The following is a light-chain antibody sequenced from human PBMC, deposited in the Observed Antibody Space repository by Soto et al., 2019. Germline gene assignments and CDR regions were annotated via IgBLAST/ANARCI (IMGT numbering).Light chain of an antibody. CDR2: LGS. CDR1: QSLLHSNGYNY. V-gene: IGKV2-28*01. CDR3: MQALQTPYT. Sequence: DIVMTQSPLSLPVTPGEPASISCRSSQSLLHSNGYNYLDWYLQKPGQSPQLLIYLGSNRASGAPDRFSGSVSGTDFTLKISRVEAEDVGVYYCMQALQTPYTFGQGTKLEIK. J-gene: IGKJ2*01.